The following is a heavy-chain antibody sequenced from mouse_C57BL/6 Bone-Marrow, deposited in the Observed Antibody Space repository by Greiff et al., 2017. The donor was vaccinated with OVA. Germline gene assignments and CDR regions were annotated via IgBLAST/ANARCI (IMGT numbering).Heavy chain of an antibody. Sequence: EVQLVESGGGLVQSGRSLRLSCATSGFTFSDFYMEWVRQAPGKGLEWIAASRNKANDYTTEYSASVKGRFIVSRDTSQSILYLQMNALRAEDTAIYYCARGDGYYPFAYWGQGTLVTVSA. J-gene: IGHJ3*01. D-gene: IGHD2-3*01. CDR1: GFTFSDFY. CDR3: ARGDGYYPFAY. V-gene: IGHV7-1*01. CDR2: SRNKANDYTT.